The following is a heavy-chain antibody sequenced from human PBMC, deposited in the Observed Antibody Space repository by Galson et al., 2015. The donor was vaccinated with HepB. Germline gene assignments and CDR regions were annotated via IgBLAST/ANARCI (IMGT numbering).Heavy chain of an antibody. CDR2: IYYSGST. CDR1: GGSISSSSYY. V-gene: IGHV4-39*01. Sequence: SETLSLTCTVSGGSISSSSYYWGWIRQPPGKGLEWIGSIYYSGSTYYNPSLKSRVTISVGTSKNQFSLKLSSVTAADTAVYYCARHRGYSYSSSWSSGDYFGYWGQGTLVTVSS. CDR3: ARHRGYSYSSSWSSGDYFGY. D-gene: IGHD6-13*01. J-gene: IGHJ4*02.